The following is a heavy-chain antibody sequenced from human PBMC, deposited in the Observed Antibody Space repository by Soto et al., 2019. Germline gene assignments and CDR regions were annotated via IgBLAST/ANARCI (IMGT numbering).Heavy chain of an antibody. Sequence: EVQLLESGGGLVQPGGSLGLSCAASGFTFSSYAMSWVRQAPGKGLEWVSAISGSGGSTYYADSVKGRFTISRDNSKNTLYLQMNSLRAGDTAVYYCAKTGYYYYYYGMDVWGQGTTVTVSS. CDR3: AKTGYYYYYYGMDV. J-gene: IGHJ6*02. CDR2: ISGSGGST. D-gene: IGHD7-27*01. V-gene: IGHV3-23*01. CDR1: GFTFSSYA.